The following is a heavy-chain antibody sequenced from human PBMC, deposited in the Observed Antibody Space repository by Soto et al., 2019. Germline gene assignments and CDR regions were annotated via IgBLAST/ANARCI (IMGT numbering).Heavy chain of an antibody. CDR1: GGTFSSYT. Sequence: QVQLVQSGAEVKKPGSSVKVSCKASGGTFSSYTISWVRQAPGQGLEWMGRIIPILGIANYAQKFQGRVTITADKSTSTAYKELSSLRSEDTAVYYCARDSPLLWFGEYNYYYYGMDVWGQGTTVTVSS. J-gene: IGHJ6*02. CDR3: ARDSPLLWFGEYNYYYYGMDV. D-gene: IGHD3-10*01. CDR2: IIPILGIA. V-gene: IGHV1-69*08.